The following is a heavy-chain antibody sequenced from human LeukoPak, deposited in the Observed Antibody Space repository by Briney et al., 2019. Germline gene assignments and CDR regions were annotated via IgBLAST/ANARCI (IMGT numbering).Heavy chain of an antibody. D-gene: IGHD3-10*01. CDR1: GGSFSGYY. J-gene: IGHJ4*02. V-gene: IGHV4-34*01. Sequence: SETLSPTCAVYGGSFSGYYWTWIRQPPGKGLEWIGEINHSGSTNYNPSPKSRVTISVDTSKNQFSLKLSSVTAADTAVYYCARVTGMVRGVITPRFDYWGQGTLVTVSS. CDR2: INHSGST. CDR3: ARVTGMVRGVITPRFDY.